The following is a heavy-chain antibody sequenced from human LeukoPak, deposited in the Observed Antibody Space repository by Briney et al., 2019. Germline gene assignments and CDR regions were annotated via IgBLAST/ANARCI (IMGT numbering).Heavy chain of an antibody. CDR1: GGSISSSSYY. V-gene: IGHV4-39*07. Sequence: NPSETLSLTCTVSGGSISSSSYYWGWIRQPPGKGLEWIGSIYYTGNTYFNPSLKSRVTISVDTSKNQFSLKLSSVTAADTAVYYCARVLAAAGNNWFDPWGQGTLVTVSS. CDR2: IYYTGNT. J-gene: IGHJ5*02. CDR3: ARVLAAAGNNWFDP. D-gene: IGHD6-13*01.